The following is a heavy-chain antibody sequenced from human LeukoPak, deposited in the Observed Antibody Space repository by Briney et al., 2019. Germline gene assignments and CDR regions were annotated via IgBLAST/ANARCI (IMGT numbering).Heavy chain of an antibody. CDR3: ASDSIEGNYYQLYAFDL. J-gene: IGHJ3*01. Sequence: PSDTLSLTCTVSGGSVSSHYWSWIRQPPGKGLEWIGDIYYTGSTNHNPSLKSRVTISVDTSENQFSLRLSSVTAADTAVYYCASDSIEGNYYQLYAFDLWGQGTMVTVSS. D-gene: IGHD1-26*01. CDR1: GGSVSSHY. CDR2: IYYTGST. V-gene: IGHV4-59*02.